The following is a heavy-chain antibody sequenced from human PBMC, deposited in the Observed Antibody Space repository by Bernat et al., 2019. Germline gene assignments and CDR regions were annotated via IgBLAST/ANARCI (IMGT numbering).Heavy chain of an antibody. J-gene: IGHJ4*02. CDR2: IWYDGSNK. Sequence: QVQLVESGGGVVQPGRSLRLSCAASGFTFSTYVIHWVRQAPGKGLEWVAVIWYDGSNKYYADSVKGRFTISRDNSKNTLYLQLNSLRAEDTAVYYCARDPPYSGSYYFDYWGQGTLVTVSS. CDR1: GFTFSTYV. CDR3: ARDPPYSGSYYFDY. V-gene: IGHV3-33*08. D-gene: IGHD1-26*01.